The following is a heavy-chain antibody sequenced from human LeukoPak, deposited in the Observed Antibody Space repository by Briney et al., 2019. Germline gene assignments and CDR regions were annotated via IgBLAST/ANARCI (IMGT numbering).Heavy chain of an antibody. J-gene: IGHJ4*02. CDR3: AKMQGYFDY. CDR2: VTGSGGTT. V-gene: IGHV3-23*01. Sequence: GGSLRLSCAASGFTFTSYAMSWVRQAPGKGLEWVSAVTGSGGTTYYADFVKGRFTISRDNSKNTLYLQMNGLRVEDTAVYYCAKMQGYFDYWGQGTLVTVSS. CDR1: GFTFTSYA.